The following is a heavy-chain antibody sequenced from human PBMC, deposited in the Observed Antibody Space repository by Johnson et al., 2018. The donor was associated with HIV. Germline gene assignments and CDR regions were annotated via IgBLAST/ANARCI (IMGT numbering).Heavy chain of an antibody. CDR3: ARDTWIFGVVIERSDAFDI. Sequence: VQLVESGGGLVQPGGSLRLSCAASGFTFSSYWMSWVRQAPGKGLEWVANIKHDGSEKYYVDSVKGRFTISRDNAKNSLYLQMNSLRAEDTAVYYCARDTWIFGVVIERSDAFDIWGQGTMVTVSS. CDR1: GFTFSSYW. V-gene: IGHV3-7*05. D-gene: IGHD3-3*01. J-gene: IGHJ3*02. CDR2: IKHDGSEK.